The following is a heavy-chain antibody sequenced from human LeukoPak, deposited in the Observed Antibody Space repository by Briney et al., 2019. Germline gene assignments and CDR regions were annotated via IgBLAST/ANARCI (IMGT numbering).Heavy chain of an antibody. CDR2: IRYDGSNK. D-gene: IGHD6-19*01. J-gene: IGHJ4*02. Sequence: TGRSLRPSCAASGFTFSSYGMHWVRQAPGKGLEWVAFIRYDGSNKYYADSVKGRFTMSRDNSKNTLYLQMNSLRAEDTAVYYCAKDRLGYSSGWNGGYFDYWGQGTLVTVSS. V-gene: IGHV3-30*02. CDR1: GFTFSSYG. CDR3: AKDRLGYSSGWNGGYFDY.